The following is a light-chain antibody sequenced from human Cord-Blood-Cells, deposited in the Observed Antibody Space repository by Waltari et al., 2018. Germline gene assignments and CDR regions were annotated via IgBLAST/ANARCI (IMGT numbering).Light chain of an antibody. J-gene: IGLJ3*02. CDR1: SSDVGGYNY. CDR3: CSYAGSYTWV. CDR2: VVS. V-gene: IGLV2-11*01. Sequence: QSALTQPRSVSGSPGQSVTISCTVTSSDVGGYNYVSWYQHHPGKAPKLMIYVVSKRPSGVPDRFSGSKSGNTASLTISGLQAEDEADYYCCSYAGSYTWVFGGGTKLTVL.